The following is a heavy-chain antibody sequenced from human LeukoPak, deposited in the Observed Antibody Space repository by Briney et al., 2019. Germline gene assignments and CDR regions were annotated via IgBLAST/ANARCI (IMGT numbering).Heavy chain of an antibody. D-gene: IGHD6-6*01. CDR2: IYHSGST. V-gene: IGHV4-4*02. CDR3: ARPTARLGWFDP. CDR1: GGSISSSNW. J-gene: IGHJ5*02. Sequence: SETLSLTCAVSGGSISSSNWWSWVRQPPGKGLEWIGEIYHSGSTNYNPSLKSRVTISVDKSKNQFSLKLRSVTAADTAVYYCARPTARLGWFDPWGQGTLVTVSS.